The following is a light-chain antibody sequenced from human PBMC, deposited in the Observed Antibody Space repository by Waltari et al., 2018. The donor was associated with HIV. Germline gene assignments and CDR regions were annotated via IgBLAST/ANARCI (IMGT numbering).Light chain of an antibody. J-gene: IGKJ2*01. V-gene: IGKV3-15*01. CDR2: GAS. CDR1: QSILAN. Sequence: EVVMTQSPATLSVSLGERATLTCRASQSILANLAWYQQNPGQAPRLLVYGASARAAGVPARFTGSGSGTEFTLTISSLQSEDFAVYYCQQYNYWPPYTFSQGTRLDIK. CDR3: QQYNYWPPYT.